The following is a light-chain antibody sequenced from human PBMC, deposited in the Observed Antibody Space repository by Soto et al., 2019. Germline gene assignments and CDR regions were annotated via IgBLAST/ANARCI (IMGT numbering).Light chain of an antibody. V-gene: IGKV3-20*01. CDR2: GAS. J-gene: IGKJ5*01. CDR3: QQYGSSPT. CDR1: QSITSCY. Sequence: IVLTQSPGTLSLFPGERATLSCRASQSITSCYLAWYQQKPGQSPRLLIYGASSRATGIPDRFSGSGSGTDFTLTISRLEPEDFAVYYCQQYGSSPTFGQGTRLEIK.